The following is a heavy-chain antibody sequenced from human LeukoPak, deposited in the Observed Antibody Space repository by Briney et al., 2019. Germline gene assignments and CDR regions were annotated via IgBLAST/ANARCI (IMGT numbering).Heavy chain of an antibody. Sequence: GGSLSLSWAVSGFPVSINYMRWVRQAPGRALEWVSSISSSSKHIFYAESVEGRFNISRHNAEHSLYLQMNSLRAEDTAVYYCARGGGGWYDWGNFDYWGEGTLVTVSS. D-gene: IGHD6-19*01. CDR2: ISSSSKHI. CDR3: ARGGGGWYDWGNFDY. J-gene: IGHJ4*02. CDR1: GFPVSINY. V-gene: IGHV3-21*01.